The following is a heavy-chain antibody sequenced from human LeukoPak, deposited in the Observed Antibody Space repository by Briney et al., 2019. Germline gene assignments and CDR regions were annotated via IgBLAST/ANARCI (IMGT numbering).Heavy chain of an antibody. J-gene: IGHJ4*02. V-gene: IGHV3-20*04. CDR1: GLKYDDRG. CDR2: LNWRGGQT. CDR3: ARSASVAADYYFDR. D-gene: IGHD6-19*01. Sequence: GGSLRLSRAASGLKYDDRGTSGVRQAPGRGREGGSGLNWRGGQTGYADSVKGRFPISRDNSKNIVVLQVYSVRFGDTGCFYCARSASVAADYYFDRWGQGTLVTVPS.